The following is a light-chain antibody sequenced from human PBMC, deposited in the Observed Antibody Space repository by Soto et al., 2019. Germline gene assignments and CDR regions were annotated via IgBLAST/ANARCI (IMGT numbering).Light chain of an antibody. Sequence: DIQMTQSPSSLSASVGDRVTITCRASQSISSYLNLYQQKPGKAPKLLIYAASNLQSGVPSRFSGSGSGTDFTLTISSLQPEDFATYYCQQTYTTPPTFGQGTKLEIK. J-gene: IGKJ2*01. CDR1: QSISSY. CDR3: QQTYTTPPT. V-gene: IGKV1-39*01. CDR2: AAS.